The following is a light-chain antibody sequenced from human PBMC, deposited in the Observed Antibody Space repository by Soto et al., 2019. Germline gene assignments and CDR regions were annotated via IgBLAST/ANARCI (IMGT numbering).Light chain of an antibody. CDR1: ISNIGSNT. Sequence: QSVLTQPPSASGTPGQWVTISCSGSISNIGSNTVNWYQQLPGTAPKLLIYSNDQRPSGVPDRFSGSKSGSSASLAMIGRHYEEDADYYCASWDEGVNGLVFGGGTKVTVL. CDR3: ASWDEGVNGLV. CDR2: SND. J-gene: IGLJ2*01. V-gene: IGLV1-44*01.